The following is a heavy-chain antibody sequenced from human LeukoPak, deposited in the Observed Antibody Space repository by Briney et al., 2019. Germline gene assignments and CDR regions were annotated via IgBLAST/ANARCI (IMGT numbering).Heavy chain of an antibody. CDR3: AKVLKQWLVPYRSSFDY. CDR2: ISGSGGST. D-gene: IGHD6-19*01. CDR1: GFTFSSYA. Sequence: GGSLRLSCAASGFTFSSYAMSWVRQAPGKGLEWVSAISGSGGSTYYADSVKGRFTISRDNSKNTLYLQMNSLRAEDTAVYYCAKVLKQWLVPYRSSFDYWGQGTLVTVSS. V-gene: IGHV3-23*01. J-gene: IGHJ4*02.